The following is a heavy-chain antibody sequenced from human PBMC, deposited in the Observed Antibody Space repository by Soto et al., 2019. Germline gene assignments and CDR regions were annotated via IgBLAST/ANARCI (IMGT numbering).Heavy chain of an antibody. V-gene: IGHV1-2*02. CDR1: GYAFTDYY. CDR2: INPKSGGT. Sequence: VQLVQSGPEVKKPGASVNVSCKASGYAFTDYYIHWVRQAPGQRPEWMGCINPKSGGTSFAQKFQGRVTMTRDTSISAVYMELTRLRSGDTAVYYCARLTVPLDIVVLPTASFDYWGQGTLVTVSS. J-gene: IGHJ4*02. D-gene: IGHD2-2*01. CDR3: ARLTVPLDIVVLPTASFDY.